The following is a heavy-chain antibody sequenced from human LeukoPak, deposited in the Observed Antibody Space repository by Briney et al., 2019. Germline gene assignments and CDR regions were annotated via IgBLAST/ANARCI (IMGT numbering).Heavy chain of an antibody. CDR3: AREALGYCSGGSCYPSSNRDSAFDY. J-gene: IGHJ4*02. D-gene: IGHD2-15*01. Sequence: SVKVSCKASGGTFSSYAISRVRQAPGQGLEWMGRIIPIFGTANYAQKFQGRVAITTDESTSTAYMELSSLRSEDTAVYYCAREALGYCSGGSCYPSSNRDSAFDYWGQGTLVTVSS. V-gene: IGHV1-69*05. CDR2: IIPIFGTA. CDR1: GGTFSSYA.